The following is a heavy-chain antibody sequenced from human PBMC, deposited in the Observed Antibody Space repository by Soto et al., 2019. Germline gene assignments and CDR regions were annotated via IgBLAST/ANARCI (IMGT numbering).Heavy chain of an antibody. D-gene: IGHD2-2*02. J-gene: IGHJ4*02. CDR2: IIPILGIA. CDR3: AMEYCSATSCYKDY. V-gene: IGHV1-69*02. Sequence: SVKVSCKASGGTFSSYTISWVRQAPGQGLEWMGRIIPILGIANYAQKLQGRVTITADKSTSTAYMELSSLRSEDTAVYYCAMEYCSATSCYKDYWGQGTLVTVSS. CDR1: GGTFSSYT.